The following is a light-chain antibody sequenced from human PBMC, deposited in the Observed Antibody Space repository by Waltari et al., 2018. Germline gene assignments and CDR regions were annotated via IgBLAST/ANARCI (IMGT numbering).Light chain of an antibody. CDR1: QAINY. V-gene: IGKV1-9*01. CDR3: RQVNTYPIT. J-gene: IGKJ5*01. Sequence: NQFTQSPSSLSASVGYRVTITCRASQAINYLAWYQQKPGKAPKLLIYSAYTLQSGVPSRFSGSGSGTDFTLTISSLQPEDFATYYCRQVNTYPITFGQGTRLEIK. CDR2: SAY.